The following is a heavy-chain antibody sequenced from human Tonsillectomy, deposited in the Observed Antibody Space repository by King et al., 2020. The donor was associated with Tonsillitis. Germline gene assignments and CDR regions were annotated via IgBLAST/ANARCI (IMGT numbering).Heavy chain of an antibody. CDR1: GFTFNSYN. Sequence: VQLVESGGGLVKPGGSLRLSCAASGFTFNSYNMNWVRQAPGKGLEWVSSISSSSSYIYYADSLKGRFTISRDNAKNSLYLQMNSLRTEDTAVYYCARDRYSGSCPVDYWGQGTLVTVSS. CDR2: ISSSSSYI. V-gene: IGHV3-21*01. D-gene: IGHD1-26*01. J-gene: IGHJ4*02. CDR3: ARDRYSGSCPVDY.